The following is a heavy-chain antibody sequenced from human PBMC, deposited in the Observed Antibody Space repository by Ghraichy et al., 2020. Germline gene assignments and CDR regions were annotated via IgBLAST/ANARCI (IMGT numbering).Heavy chain of an antibody. D-gene: IGHD4-17*01. J-gene: IGHJ6*02. CDR2: IKSKTDGGTT. V-gene: IGHV3-15*01. Sequence: GGSLRLSCAASGFTFSNAWMNWVRQAPGKGLEWVGSIKSKTDGGTTDYAAPVKGRFTISRDDSKNTLYLQMNSLKTEDTAVYYCTTDRNYGDYVPTYYYYYGMDGWGQGTTVTVSS. CDR3: TTDRNYGDYVPTYYYYYGMDG. CDR1: GFTFSNAW.